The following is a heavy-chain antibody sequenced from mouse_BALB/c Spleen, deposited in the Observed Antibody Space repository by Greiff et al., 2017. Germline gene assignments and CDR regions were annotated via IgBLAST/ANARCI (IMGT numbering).Heavy chain of an antibody. CDR1: GFTFSDYY. CDR3: VRSITTVEGLDY. D-gene: IGHD1-1*01. Sequence: EVMLVESGGGLVKPGGSLKLSCAASGFTFSDYYMYWVRQTPEKRLEWVATISDGGSYTYYPDSVKGRFTISRDNAKNNLYLQMSSLKSEDTAMYYCVRSITTVEGLDYWGQGTTLTVSS. V-gene: IGHV5-4*02. CDR2: ISDGGSYT. J-gene: IGHJ2*01.